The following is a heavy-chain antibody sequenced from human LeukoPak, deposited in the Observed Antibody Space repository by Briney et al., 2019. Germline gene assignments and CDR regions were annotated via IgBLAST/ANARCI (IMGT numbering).Heavy chain of an antibody. CDR3: AKDFSGSYFRWFDP. D-gene: IGHD1-26*01. Sequence: GASVKVSCKASGGTFSSYAISWVRQAPGQGLEWMGGIIPIFGTANYAQKFQGRVTITADESTSTAYMELSSLRAEDTAVYYCAKDFSGSYFRWFDPWGQGTLVTVSS. J-gene: IGHJ5*02. CDR2: IIPIFGTA. CDR1: GGTFSSYA. V-gene: IGHV1-69*01.